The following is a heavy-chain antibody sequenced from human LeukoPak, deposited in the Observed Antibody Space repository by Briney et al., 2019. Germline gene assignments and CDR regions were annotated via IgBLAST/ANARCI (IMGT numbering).Heavy chain of an antibody. CDR2: INPNSGGT. CDR1: GYTFTSYA. V-gene: IGHV1-2*02. CDR3: ARDQEGCDY. J-gene: IGHJ4*02. Sequence: ASVNVSCKASGYTFTSYAMNWVRQAPGQGLEWMGWINPNSGGTNYAQKFQGRVTMTRDTSISTAYMELSRLRSDDTAVYYCARDQEGCDYWGQGTLVTVSS.